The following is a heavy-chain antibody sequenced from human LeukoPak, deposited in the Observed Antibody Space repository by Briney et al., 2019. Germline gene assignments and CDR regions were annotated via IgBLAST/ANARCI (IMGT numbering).Heavy chain of an antibody. CDR3: ARDGGTYYYFDH. D-gene: IGHD1-26*01. J-gene: IGHJ4*02. CDR2: INGYNGYT. V-gene: IGHV1-18*01. Sequence: SWLRQXXGQGLEWMGWINGYNGYTNYVQNFQGRVTVTTDTSTNTAYMELRSLRYDDTAIYYCARDGGTYYYFDHWGQGTLVTVSS.